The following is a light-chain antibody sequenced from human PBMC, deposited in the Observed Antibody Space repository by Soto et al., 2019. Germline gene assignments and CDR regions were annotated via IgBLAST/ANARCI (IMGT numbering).Light chain of an antibody. Sequence: QSALTQPASVSGSPGQSITISCTGTSSDVGGYNYVSWYQHHPGKAPKLMIYDVSDRPSGVSNRFSCSKSGNTASLTISGLQAEDEAEYYCSSYTSSSSYVFGTGTKVTVL. J-gene: IGLJ1*01. CDR3: SSYTSSSSYV. V-gene: IGLV2-14*03. CDR2: DVS. CDR1: SSDVGGYNY.